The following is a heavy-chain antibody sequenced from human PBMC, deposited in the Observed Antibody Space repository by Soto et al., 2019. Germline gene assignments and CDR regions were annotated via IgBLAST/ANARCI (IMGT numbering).Heavy chain of an antibody. CDR2: INHSGST. V-gene: IGHV4-34*01. J-gene: IGHJ6*02. D-gene: IGHD1-26*01. CDR1: GGSFSGYY. Sequence: SETLSLTCAVYGGSFSGYYWSWIRQPPGKGLEWIGEINHSGSTNYNPSLKSRVTISVDTSKNQFSLKLSSVTAADTAAYYCARIPTGSLYYYYYYGMDVWGQGTTVTVSS. CDR3: ARIPTGSLYYYYYYGMDV.